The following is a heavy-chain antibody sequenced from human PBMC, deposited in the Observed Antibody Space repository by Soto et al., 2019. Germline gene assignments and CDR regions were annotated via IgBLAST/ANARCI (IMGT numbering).Heavy chain of an antibody. CDR3: ASAAEPGTPGLDF. CDR1: GYTFSGFY. Sequence: GASVKISCKASGYTFSGFYMHWVRQAPGQGLEWMGWINPNSGGTKSAEKFQGRVTMTRDTSISTAYMELSRLTSDDTAVYYCASAAEPGTPGLDFWCKRSTVTVSS. J-gene: IGHJ6*04. D-gene: IGHD6-19*01. CDR2: INPNSGGT. V-gene: IGHV1-2*02.